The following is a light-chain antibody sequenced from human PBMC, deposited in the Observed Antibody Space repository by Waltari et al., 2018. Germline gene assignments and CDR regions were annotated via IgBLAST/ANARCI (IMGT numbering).Light chain of an antibody. Sequence: AIQMTPSPSSLSASVGDRVTITCRASQGIRNDLGWYQQKPGKAAKLLIYAASSLQSGVPSRFSGRGSGTDFTLTISSLQPEDFATYYCLQDYNYPLTFGQGTKVEIK. V-gene: IGKV1-6*01. CDR3: LQDYNYPLT. J-gene: IGKJ1*01. CDR2: AAS. CDR1: QGIRND.